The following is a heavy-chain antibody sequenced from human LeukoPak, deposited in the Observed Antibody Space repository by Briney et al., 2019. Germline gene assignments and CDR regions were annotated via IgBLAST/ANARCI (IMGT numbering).Heavy chain of an antibody. CDR1: GFTFSSYA. CDR2: ISYDGSNK. J-gene: IGHJ4*02. V-gene: IGHV3-30*04. Sequence: PGGSLRLSCAASGFTFSSYAMHWVRQAPGKGLEWVAVISYDGSNKYYADSVKGRFTISRDNSKNTLYLQMNSLRAEDTAVYYCARARGGYVPRPYFDYWGQGTLVTVSS. CDR3: ARARGGYVPRPYFDY. D-gene: IGHD5-12*01.